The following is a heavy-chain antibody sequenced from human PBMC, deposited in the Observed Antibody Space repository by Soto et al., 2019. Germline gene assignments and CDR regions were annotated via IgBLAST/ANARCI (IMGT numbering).Heavy chain of an antibody. V-gene: IGHV4-4*02. D-gene: IGHD1-26*01. CDR2: TYHSGTT. J-gene: IGHJ4*02. CDR1: GGSISTNNW. Sequence: QVQLQESGPGLVRPSGTLSLACAVSGGSISTNNWRNWVRQPPGEGLEWIGETYHSGTTKYNPSLKSRVTISVDKSKNQFSLKLSSVTAADTAVYYCASKVVGSKKDYFGYWGQGTLVTVSS. CDR3: ASKVVGSKKDYFGY.